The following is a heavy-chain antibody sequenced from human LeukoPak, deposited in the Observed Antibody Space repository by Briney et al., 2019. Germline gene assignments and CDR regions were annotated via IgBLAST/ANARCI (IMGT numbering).Heavy chain of an antibody. CDR1: GFTFSSYA. CDR2: ISYDGSNK. Sequence: GWSLRLSCAASGFTFSSYAMHWVRQAPGKGLEWVAVISYDGSNKYYADSVKGRFTISRDNSKNTLYLQMNSLRAEDTAVYYCARGYYDILTGYSFWGQGTLVTVSS. V-gene: IGHV3-30*04. CDR3: ARGYYDILTGYSF. J-gene: IGHJ4*02. D-gene: IGHD3-9*01.